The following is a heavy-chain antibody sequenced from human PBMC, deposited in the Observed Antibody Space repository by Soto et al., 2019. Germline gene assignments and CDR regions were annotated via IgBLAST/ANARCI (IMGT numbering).Heavy chain of an antibody. D-gene: IGHD3-10*01. Sequence: QVQLVESGGGVVQPGRSLRLSCAASGFTFSSYAMHWVRQAPGKGLEWVAVISYDGSNKYYADSVKGRFTISRDNSKNTLYLQMNSLRAEDTAVYYCARDWERGGYGSARPVDYWGQGTLVTVSS. J-gene: IGHJ4*02. CDR1: GFTFSSYA. V-gene: IGHV3-30-3*01. CDR3: ARDWERGGYGSARPVDY. CDR2: ISYDGSNK.